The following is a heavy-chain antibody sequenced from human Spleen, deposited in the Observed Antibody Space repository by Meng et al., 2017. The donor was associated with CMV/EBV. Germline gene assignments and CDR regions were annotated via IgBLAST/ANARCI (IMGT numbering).Heavy chain of an antibody. CDR3: ARRGTTIFGNNWFDP. CDR2: ISTSGNST. Sequence: SVFTFNDYTMNWFRQAPGEWLALLSYISTSGNSTSYAGSVKGRFTISRDHARNSLSLQMNSLRLEDTAVYYCARRGTTIFGNNWFDPWGQGTLVTVSS. D-gene: IGHD3-3*01. CDR1: VFTFNDYT. V-gene: IGHV3-11*01. J-gene: IGHJ5*02.